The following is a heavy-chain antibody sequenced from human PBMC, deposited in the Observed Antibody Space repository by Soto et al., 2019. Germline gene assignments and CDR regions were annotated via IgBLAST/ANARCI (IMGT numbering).Heavy chain of an antibody. CDR3: ARAVVPAAMGYYYYGMDV. D-gene: IGHD2-2*01. CDR1: GYPFTGYY. J-gene: IGHJ6*02. V-gene: IGHV1-2*04. CDR2: INPNSGGT. Sequence: GGSVQVCFKASGYPFTGYYMNLVRQAPGQGLEWMGWINPNSGGTNYAQKFQGWVTMTRDTSISTAYMELSRLRSDDTAVYYCARAVVPAAMGYYYYGMDVWGQGTTVTVSS.